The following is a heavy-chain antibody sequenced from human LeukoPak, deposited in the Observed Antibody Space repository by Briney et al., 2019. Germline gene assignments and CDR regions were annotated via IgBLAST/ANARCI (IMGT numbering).Heavy chain of an antibody. CDR1: GFTFSNCS. D-gene: IGHD3-3*01. CDR2: ISSSSSTI. J-gene: IGHJ5*02. CDR3: ARASYYDFWSGSPFDP. Sequence: GGSLRLSCAASGFTFSNCSINWVRQAPGKGLEWVSYISSSSSTIYYADSVKGRFTISRDNAKNSLYLQMNSLRDEDTAVYYCARASYYDFWSGSPFDPWGQGTLVTVSS. V-gene: IGHV3-48*02.